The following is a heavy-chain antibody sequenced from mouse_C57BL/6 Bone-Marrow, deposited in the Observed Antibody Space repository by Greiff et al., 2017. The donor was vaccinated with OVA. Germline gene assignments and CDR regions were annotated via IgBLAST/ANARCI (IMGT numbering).Heavy chain of an antibody. CDR1: GFTFSSYG. Sequence: DVMLVESGGDLVKPGGSLKLSCAASGFTFSSYGMSWVRQTPDKRLEWVATISSGGSYTYYPDSVKGRFTISRDNAKNTLYLQMSSLKSEDTAMYYCARLYYGNYYYAMDYWGQGTSVTVSS. J-gene: IGHJ4*01. V-gene: IGHV5-6*02. CDR2: ISSGGSYT. D-gene: IGHD2-1*01. CDR3: ARLYYGNYYYAMDY.